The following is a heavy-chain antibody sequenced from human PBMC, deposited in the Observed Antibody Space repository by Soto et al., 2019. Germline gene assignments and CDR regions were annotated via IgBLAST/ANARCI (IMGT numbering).Heavy chain of an antibody. CDR1: GGSMTSNY. CDR3: ARYRREAVAGYTLDN. J-gene: IGHJ4*02. V-gene: IGHV4-59*01. D-gene: IGHD6-13*01. CDR2: VYNSGST. Sequence: PSETLSLTCTVSGGSMTSNYWTWIRQPPGKGMEWIGCVYNSGSTNYNPSLKSRVTISEDTSKSHFSLKVNSMTAADTAVYYCARYRREAVAGYTLDNWGQGILFTVSS.